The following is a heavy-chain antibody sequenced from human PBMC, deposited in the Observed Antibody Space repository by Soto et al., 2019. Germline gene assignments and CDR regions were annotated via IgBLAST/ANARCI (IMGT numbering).Heavy chain of an antibody. CDR2: ISSSSSYI. D-gene: IGHD3-22*01. Sequence: GGSLRLSCAASGFTFSSYSMNWVHQAPGKGLEWVSSISSSSSYIYYADSVKGRFTISRDNAKNSLYLQMNSLRAEDTAVYYCARDRGPYYYDSSGNNFDYWGQGTLVTVSS. V-gene: IGHV3-21*01. J-gene: IGHJ4*02. CDR1: GFTFSSYS. CDR3: ARDRGPYYYDSSGNNFDY.